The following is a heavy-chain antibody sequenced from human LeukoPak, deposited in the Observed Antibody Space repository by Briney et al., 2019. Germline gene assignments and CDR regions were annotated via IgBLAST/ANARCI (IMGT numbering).Heavy chain of an antibody. CDR1: GGSISSSSDY. V-gene: IGHV4-39*01. Sequence: SETLSLTCTVSGGSISSSSDYWGWIRQPPGKGLEWIGSIYYSGSTYYNPSLKSRVTISVDTSKNQFSLKLSSVTAADTAVYYCARPVASGWFDPWGQGTLVTVSS. CDR2: IYYSGST. J-gene: IGHJ5*02. CDR3: ARPVASGWFDP. D-gene: IGHD3-10*01.